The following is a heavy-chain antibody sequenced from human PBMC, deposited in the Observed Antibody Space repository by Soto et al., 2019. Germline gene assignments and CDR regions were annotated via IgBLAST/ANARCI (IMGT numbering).Heavy chain of an antibody. CDR3: AKTANGWFSAFDI. CDR2: VSASGLNT. Sequence: GGSLRLSCAASGFTFSTYAMAWVRQAPGKGLEWVSGVSASGLNTDYADPVKGRFYISRDNSKNTVYLQMNSLRAEDTAVYYCAKTANGWFSAFDIWGQGTMVTVSS. D-gene: IGHD6-19*01. J-gene: IGHJ3*02. V-gene: IGHV3-23*01. CDR1: GFTFSTYA.